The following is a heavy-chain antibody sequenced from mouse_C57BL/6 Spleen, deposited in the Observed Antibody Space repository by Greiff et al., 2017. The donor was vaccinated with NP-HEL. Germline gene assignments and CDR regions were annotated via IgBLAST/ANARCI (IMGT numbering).Heavy chain of an antibody. D-gene: IGHD2-1*01. J-gene: IGHJ4*01. CDR1: GYAFSSSW. V-gene: IGHV1-82*01. CDR2: IYPGDGDT. CDR3: ARVDGNPYYAMDY. Sequence: VQLQQSGPELVKPGASVKISCKASGYAFSSSWMNWVKQRPGKGLEWIGRIYPGDGDTNYNGKFKGKATLTADKSSSTAEMQLSSLTSEDSAVYFCARVDGNPYYAMDYWGQGTSVTVSS.